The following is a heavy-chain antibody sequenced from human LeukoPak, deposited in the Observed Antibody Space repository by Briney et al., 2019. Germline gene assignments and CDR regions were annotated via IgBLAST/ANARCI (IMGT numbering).Heavy chain of an antibody. D-gene: IGHD4-17*01. CDR2: IYYSGST. V-gene: IGHV4-39*01. Sequence: SETLSLTCTVSGGSISSSSYYWGWIRQPPGKGLEWIGSIYYSGSTYYNPSLKSRVTISVDTSKNQFSLKLSSVTAADTAVYYCARTQDYGENFDYWGQGTLVTVSS. J-gene: IGHJ4*02. CDR1: GGSISSSSYY. CDR3: ARTQDYGENFDY.